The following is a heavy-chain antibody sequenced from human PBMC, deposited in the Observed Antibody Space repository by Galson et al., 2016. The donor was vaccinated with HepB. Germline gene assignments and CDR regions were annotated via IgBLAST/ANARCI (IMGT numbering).Heavy chain of an antibody. V-gene: IGHV3-11*06. CDR2: ISSSSSYT. CDR1: GFTFSDYY. CDR3: ARPRAQPDDALDI. Sequence: SLRLSCAASGFTFSDYYMTWIRQAPGKGLQWVSYISSSSSYTSYADSVKGRFTISRDNAENSLYLQMNSLRADDTAVYFCARPRAQPDDALDIWGQGTMVTVSS. J-gene: IGHJ3*02.